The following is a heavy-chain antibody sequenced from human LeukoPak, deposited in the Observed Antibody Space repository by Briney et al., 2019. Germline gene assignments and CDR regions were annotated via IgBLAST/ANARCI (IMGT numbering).Heavy chain of an antibody. CDR2: IYHSGST. V-gene: IGHV4-38-2*01. Sequence: KSSETLSLTCAVSGYSISSGYYWGWIRRPPGKGLEWIGSIYHSGSTYYNPSLKSRVTISVDTSKNQFSLKLSSVTAADTAVYYCARLSGEYSSSSLDYYYYYYMDVWGKGTTVTVSS. J-gene: IGHJ6*03. CDR3: ARLSGEYSSSSLDYYYYYYMDV. D-gene: IGHD6-6*01. CDR1: GYSISSGYY.